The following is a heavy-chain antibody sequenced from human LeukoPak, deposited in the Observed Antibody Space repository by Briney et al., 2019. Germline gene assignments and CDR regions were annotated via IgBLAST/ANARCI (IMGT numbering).Heavy chain of an antibody. V-gene: IGHV1-3*01. J-gene: IGHJ4*02. CDR3: ARDGPWYSSSWIPHHFDY. CDR1: GYTFTNYA. CDR2: INAGNGDT. Sequence: ASVKVSCKASGYTFTNYAIHWVRQAPGQRLEWMGWINAGNGDTKYSQKFLGRVTLTRDTSASTAYMELSSLRSEDTAVYYCARDGPWYSSSWIPHHFDYWGQGTLVTVSS. D-gene: IGHD6-13*01.